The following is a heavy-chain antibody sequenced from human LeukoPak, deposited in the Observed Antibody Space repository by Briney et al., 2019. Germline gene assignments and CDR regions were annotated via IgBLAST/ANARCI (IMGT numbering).Heavy chain of an antibody. V-gene: IGHV3-33*01. D-gene: IGHD6-19*01. CDR3: ARDLGSGWYDY. CDR1: GFTFSNYG. CDR2: IWYDGTNK. Sequence: GGSLRLSCAASGFTFSNYGMHWVRQAPGKGLEWVAVIWYDGTNKYYADSVKGRFTISRDNSKNMQYLRMNSLGVEDTAVYYCARDLGSGWYDYWGQGTLVTVSS. J-gene: IGHJ4*02.